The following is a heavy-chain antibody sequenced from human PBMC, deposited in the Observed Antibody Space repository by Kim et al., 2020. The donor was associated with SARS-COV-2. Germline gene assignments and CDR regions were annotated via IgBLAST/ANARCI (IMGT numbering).Heavy chain of an antibody. D-gene: IGHD6-19*01. J-gene: IGHJ2*01. V-gene: IGHV3-23*01. CDR2: ISGSGGST. CDR3: AKLVEQWLVLDWYFDL. Sequence: GGSLRLSCAASGFTFSSYAMSWVRQAPGKGLEWVSAISGSGGSTYYADSVKGRFTISRDNSKNTLYLQMNSLRAEDTAVYYCAKLVEQWLVLDWYFDLWGRGTLVTVSS. CDR1: GFTFSSYA.